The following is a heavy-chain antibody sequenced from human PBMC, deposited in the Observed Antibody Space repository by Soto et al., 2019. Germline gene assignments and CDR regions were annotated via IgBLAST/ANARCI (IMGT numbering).Heavy chain of an antibody. CDR1: GFTFSSYW. CDR2: IKLDGTEK. V-gene: IGHV3-7*01. J-gene: IGHJ5*02. D-gene: IGHD6-13*01. Sequence: EVQLVESGGGLVQPGGSLRLSCAASGFTFSSYWMSWVRQAPGKGLEWVANIKLDGTEKYYVDSVKGRFIISRDNAKNSLYLQMNSLRVEDTAVYYCARGRSSSWYNWFDPWGQGTLVTVSS. CDR3: ARGRSSSWYNWFDP.